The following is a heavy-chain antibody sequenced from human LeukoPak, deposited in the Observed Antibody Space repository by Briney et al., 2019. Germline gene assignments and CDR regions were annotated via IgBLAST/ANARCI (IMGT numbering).Heavy chain of an antibody. V-gene: IGHV3-53*01. J-gene: IGHJ3*02. CDR3: AKVNSSRVAFDI. CDR2: IYSDGRT. Sequence: PGGSLRLSCAASGFTVSNKYMTWVRQAPGKGLEWVSLIYSDGRTYYADSVKGRCTISRDNSKNTLYLQMNSLRVEDTAVYYCAKVNSSRVAFDIWGQGTMVTVSS. CDR1: GFTVSNKY. D-gene: IGHD6-6*01.